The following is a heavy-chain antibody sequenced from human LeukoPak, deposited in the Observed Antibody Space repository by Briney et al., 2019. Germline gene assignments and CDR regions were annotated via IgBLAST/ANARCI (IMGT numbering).Heavy chain of an antibody. V-gene: IGHV4-59*08. J-gene: IGHJ6*02. CDR1: GDSISLYY. Sequence: PSETLSLTCTVSGDSISLYYWSWIRQPPGKGLEWIGYIYYSGSTNYNPSLKSRVTISVDTSKNHFSLKVSSVTAADTAMYYCARSTSGNYYAMDVWGQGTTVTVSS. CDR3: ARSTSGNYYAMDV. D-gene: IGHD3-10*01. CDR2: IYYSGST.